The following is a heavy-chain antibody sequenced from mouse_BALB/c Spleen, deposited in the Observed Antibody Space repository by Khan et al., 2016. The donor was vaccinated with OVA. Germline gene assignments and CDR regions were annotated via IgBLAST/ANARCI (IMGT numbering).Heavy chain of an antibody. J-gene: IGHJ2*01. Sequence: QVQLQQSGAELVKAGASVKMSCKASGYTFTSYWMHWVKQRLGQALEWFAETNHTNGRTYYNEKFKSKATLTVDKSSSTAYMLLSGPTFEDSAVYYCARIKKIVATYFDYWGQGTTLTVSS. CDR1: GYTFTSYW. CDR3: ARIKKIVATYFDY. CDR2: TNHTNGRT. D-gene: IGHD1-1*01. V-gene: IGHV1S81*02.